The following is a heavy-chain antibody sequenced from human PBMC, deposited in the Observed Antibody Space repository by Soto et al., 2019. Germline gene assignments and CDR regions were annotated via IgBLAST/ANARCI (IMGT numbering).Heavy chain of an antibody. J-gene: IGHJ6*02. CDR1: GFIFSSYG. CDR2: IRYDGINR. CDR3: AKIRSSSSSYYLYFGMDV. D-gene: IGHD6-6*01. Sequence: GGSLRLSCTASGFIFSSYGIHWVRQAPGKGLEWVALIRYDGINRYYADSVKGRFTMSRDNSKNTVYLQMDSLRVEDAAVYYCAKIRSSSSSYYLYFGMDVWGQGTTVTVSS. V-gene: IGHV3-30*02.